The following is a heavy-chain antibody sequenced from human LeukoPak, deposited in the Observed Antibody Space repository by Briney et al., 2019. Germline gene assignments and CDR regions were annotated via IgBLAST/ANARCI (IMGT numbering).Heavy chain of an antibody. Sequence: SETLSLTCTVSGGSISSGSYYWSWIRQPAGKGLEWIGRIYTSGSTNYNPSLKSRVTISVDTSKNQFSLKLSSVTAADTAVYYCARDAEETQLWFGSNWFDPWGQGTLVTVSS. CDR2: IYTSGST. CDR3: ARDAEETQLWFGSNWFDP. CDR1: GGSISSGSYY. D-gene: IGHD3-10*01. J-gene: IGHJ5*02. V-gene: IGHV4-61*02.